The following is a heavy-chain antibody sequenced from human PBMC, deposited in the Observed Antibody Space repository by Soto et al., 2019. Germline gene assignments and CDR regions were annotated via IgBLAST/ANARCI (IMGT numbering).Heavy chain of an antibody. CDR3: AKARQWLGRDFDY. CDR2: ISYDGSNK. D-gene: IGHD6-19*01. CDR1: GFTFSSYG. V-gene: IGHV3-30*18. Sequence: GGSLRLSCAASGFTFSSYGMHWVRQAPGKGLEWVAVISYDGSNKYYADSVKGRFTISRDNSKNTLYLQMNSLRAEDTAVYYCAKARQWLGRDFDYWGQGTLVTVSS. J-gene: IGHJ4*02.